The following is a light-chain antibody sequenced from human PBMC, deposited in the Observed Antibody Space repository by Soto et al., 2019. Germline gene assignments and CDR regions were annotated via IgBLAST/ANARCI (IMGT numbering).Light chain of an antibody. J-gene: IGKJ2*01. CDR1: QGISSF. CDR3: QQYNSS. V-gene: IGKV1-8*01. Sequence: AIRMTQSPSSLSASTRDRVTITCRASQGISSFLAWYQQKPGKAPKVLIYATSTLQSGVPSRFGGSGSGTEFTLTISSLQPDDFATYYCQQYNSSFGQGTKVDIK. CDR2: ATS.